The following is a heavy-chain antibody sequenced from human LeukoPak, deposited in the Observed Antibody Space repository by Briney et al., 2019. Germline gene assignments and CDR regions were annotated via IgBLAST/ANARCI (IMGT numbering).Heavy chain of an antibody. V-gene: IGHV1-18*01. CDR2: ISTNNANT. D-gene: IGHD2-15*01. CDR3: ARGDLVVGAATRLDY. J-gene: IGHJ4*02. Sequence: ASVKVSCKASGYTFTSYGIKWGRQPPGQGLEWMGWISTNNANTNYAQKVQVRVSMTTDTATTTAYMELRRLRTDDPAVYYCARGDLVVGAATRLDYWGQPTLVTLSP. CDR1: GYTFTSYG.